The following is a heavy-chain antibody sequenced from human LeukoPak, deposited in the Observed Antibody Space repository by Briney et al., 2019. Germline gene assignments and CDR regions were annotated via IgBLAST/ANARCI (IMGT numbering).Heavy chain of an antibody. J-gene: IGHJ6*02. V-gene: IGHV1-69*13. Sequence: SVKVSCKASGGTFSSYAISWVRQAPGQGLEWMGGIIPIFGTANYAQKFQGRVTITADESTSTAYMELSSLRSEDTAVYYCARGLTAADYYYYGRDVWGQGTTFTVS. CDR2: IIPIFGTA. CDR3: ARGLTAADYYYYGRDV. D-gene: IGHD2-2*01. CDR1: GGTFSSYA.